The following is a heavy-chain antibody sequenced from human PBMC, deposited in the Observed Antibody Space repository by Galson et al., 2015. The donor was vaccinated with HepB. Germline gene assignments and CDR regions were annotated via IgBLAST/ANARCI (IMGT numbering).Heavy chain of an antibody. V-gene: IGHV1-2*04. CDR2: LNPNSGGT. J-gene: IGHJ6*02. Sequence: SVKVSCKASGYNFTDYYVHWVRQAPGQGLEWMGWLNPNSGGTNYAQKFQGWVTMTRDTSISTAYMELSRLRSDDMAIYYCARSLPFVVGAANQYYCGLDVWGQGTTVTVS. CDR3: ARSLPFVVGAANQYYCGLDV. D-gene: IGHD1-26*01. CDR1: GYNFTDYY.